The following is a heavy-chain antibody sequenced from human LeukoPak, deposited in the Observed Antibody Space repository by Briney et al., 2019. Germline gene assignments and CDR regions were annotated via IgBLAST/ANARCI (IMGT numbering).Heavy chain of an antibody. J-gene: IGHJ2*01. CDR1: GFTFSNYW. V-gene: IGHV3-7*01. Sequence: PGGSLRLSCAASGFTFSNYWMSWVRQAPGKGLEWVANINQDGSEIYYVDSVKGRFTISRDNAKNSLYLQINSLRAEDTAVYYCARDQGSMIVVPTTNWYFDLWGRGTLVTVSS. D-gene: IGHD3-22*01. CDR3: ARDQGSMIVVPTTNWYFDL. CDR2: INQDGSEI.